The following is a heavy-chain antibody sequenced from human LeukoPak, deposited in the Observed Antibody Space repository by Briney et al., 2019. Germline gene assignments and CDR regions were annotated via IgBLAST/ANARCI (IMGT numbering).Heavy chain of an antibody. CDR2: IYYSGST. CDR1: GGSISSYY. Sequence: ASETLSLTCTVSGGSISSYYWNWIRQPPGKGLEWIGYIYYSGSTNYNPSLKSRVTISVDTSENQFSLKLSSVTAADTAVYYCARDGSPYYYDSSGYPSVIFDYWGQGTLVTVSS. CDR3: ARDGSPYYYDSSGYPSVIFDY. J-gene: IGHJ4*02. D-gene: IGHD3-22*01. V-gene: IGHV4-59*01.